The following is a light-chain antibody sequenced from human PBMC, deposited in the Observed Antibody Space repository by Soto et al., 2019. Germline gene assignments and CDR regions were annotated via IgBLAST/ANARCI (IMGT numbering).Light chain of an antibody. Sequence: QPVLTQPPSVSGTPGQGVTISCSGSASNIGENSVGWFQQLPGTAPKVLIYVTNKRPSGVPDRFSGSKSGTSAYLAISGLQSEDEADYYCAAWDGSLNGHVFGTGTKLTV. CDR3: AAWDGSLNGHV. CDR1: ASNIGENS. CDR2: VTN. V-gene: IGLV1-44*01. J-gene: IGLJ1*01.